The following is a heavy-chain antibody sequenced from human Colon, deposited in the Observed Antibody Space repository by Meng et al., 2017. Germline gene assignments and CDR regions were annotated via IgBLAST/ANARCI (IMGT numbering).Heavy chain of an antibody. CDR1: GFTFSSYA. Sequence: GGSLRLSCAASGFTFSSYAMHWVRQAPGKGLVWVSRINSDGSRTVYADSVQGRFTISRDNAKNTLYLLMNSLRVEDTAVYYCALERREKMFDFWGQGTLVNGSS. D-gene: IGHD1-1*01. V-gene: IGHV3-74*01. CDR2: INSDGSRT. J-gene: IGHJ4*02. CDR3: ALERREKMFDF.